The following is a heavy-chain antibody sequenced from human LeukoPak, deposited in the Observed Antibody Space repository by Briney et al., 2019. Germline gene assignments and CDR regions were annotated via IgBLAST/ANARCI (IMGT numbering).Heavy chain of an antibody. Sequence: GGSLRLSCAASGFTFSSYAMHWVRQAPGKGLEWVAVISYDGSNKYYADSVKGRFTISRDNSKNTLYLQMNSLRAEDTAVYYCARNTYYYDSTRVGAFDIWGQGTMVTVSS. D-gene: IGHD3-22*01. V-gene: IGHV3-30-3*01. J-gene: IGHJ3*02. CDR2: ISYDGSNK. CDR1: GFTFSSYA. CDR3: ARNTYYYDSTRVGAFDI.